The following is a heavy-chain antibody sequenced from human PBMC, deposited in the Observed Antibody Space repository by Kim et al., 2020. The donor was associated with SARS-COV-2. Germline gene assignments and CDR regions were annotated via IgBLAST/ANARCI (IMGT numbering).Heavy chain of an antibody. D-gene: IGHD6-19*01. Sequence: SETLSLTCTVSGGSISSYYWSWIRQPAGKGLEWIGRIYTSGSTNYNPSLKSRVTMSVDTSKNQFSLKLSSVTAADTAVYYCAVTGAILNIAVADHYFDYWGQGTLVTVSS. CDR1: GGSISSYY. V-gene: IGHV4-4*07. J-gene: IGHJ4*02. CDR3: AVTGAILNIAVADHYFDY. CDR2: IYTSGST.